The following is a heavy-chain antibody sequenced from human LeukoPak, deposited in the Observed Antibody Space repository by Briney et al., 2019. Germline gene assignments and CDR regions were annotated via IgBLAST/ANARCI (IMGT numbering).Heavy chain of an antibody. J-gene: IGHJ4*02. CDR1: GGSFSGYY. Sequence: PSETLSLTCAVYGGSFSGYYWSWIRQPPGKGLEWIGEINHSGSTNYNPSLKSRVTISVDTSKNQFSLKLSSVTAADTAVYYCARGSKTYYGPARFDYWGQGTLVTVSS. D-gene: IGHD3-10*01. CDR2: INHSGST. V-gene: IGHV4-34*01. CDR3: ARGSKTYYGPARFDY.